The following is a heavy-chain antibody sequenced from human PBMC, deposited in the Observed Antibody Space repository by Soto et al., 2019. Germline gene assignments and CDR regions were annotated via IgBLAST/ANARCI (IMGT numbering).Heavy chain of an antibody. J-gene: IGHJ4*02. V-gene: IGHV4-34*01. D-gene: IGHD6-13*01. CDR3: ARASTLAAAGTRFDY. Sequence: PETLSLTCAVYGGSFSGYYWSWIRQPPGKGLEWIGEINHSGSTNYDPSLKSRVTISVDTSKNQFSLKLSSVTAADTAVYYCARASTLAAAGTRFDYWGQGTLVTVS. CDR1: GGSFSGYY. CDR2: INHSGST.